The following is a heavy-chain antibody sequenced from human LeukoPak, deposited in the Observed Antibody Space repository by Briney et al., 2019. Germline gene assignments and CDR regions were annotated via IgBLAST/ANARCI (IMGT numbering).Heavy chain of an antibody. V-gene: IGHV3-23*01. CDR1: GFTFSSYA. CDR3: AKYVLRFLEPGLNYYMDI. Sequence: GRSLRLSCAVSGFTFSSYAMSWVRQAPGKGLEWVSSISGSGGSTFHADSVKGRFTIFRDNSKNTLYLQMNSLRAEDTAVYYCAKYVLRFLEPGLNYYMDIWGKGTTVTVSS. CDR2: ISGSGGST. D-gene: IGHD3-3*01. J-gene: IGHJ6*03.